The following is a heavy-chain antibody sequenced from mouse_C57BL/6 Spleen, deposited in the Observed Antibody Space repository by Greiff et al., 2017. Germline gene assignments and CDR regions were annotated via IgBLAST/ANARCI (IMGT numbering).Heavy chain of an antibody. CDR3: ARGADYYGYYYAMDY. CDR2: ISSGSSTI. Sequence: EVQRVESGGGLVKPGGSLKLSCAASGFTFSDYGMHWVRQAPEKGLEWVAYISSGSSTIYYADTVKGRFTISRDNAKNTLFLQMTSLRSEDTAMYYCARGADYYGYYYAMDYWGQGTSVTVSS. V-gene: IGHV5-17*01. CDR1: GFTFSDYG. J-gene: IGHJ4*01. D-gene: IGHD1-1*01.